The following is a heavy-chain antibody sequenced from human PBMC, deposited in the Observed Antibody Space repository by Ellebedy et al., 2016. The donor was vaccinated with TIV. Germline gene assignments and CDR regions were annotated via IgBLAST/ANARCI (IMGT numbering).Heavy chain of an antibody. J-gene: IGHJ3*02. V-gene: IGHV4-59*01. D-gene: IGHD3-3*01. CDR2: IYYSGST. CDR3: ASRAIFGMGIDAFDI. Sequence: SETLSLXXTVFGGSISSYYWSWIRQPPGKGLEWIGYIYYSGSTNYNPSLKSRVTISVDTSKNQFSLKLSSVTAADTAVYYCASRAIFGMGIDAFDIWGQGTMVTVSS. CDR1: GGSISSYY.